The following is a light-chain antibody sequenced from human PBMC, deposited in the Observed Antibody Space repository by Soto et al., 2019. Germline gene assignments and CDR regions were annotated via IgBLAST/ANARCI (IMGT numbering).Light chain of an antibody. Sequence: DIQMTQSPSSVSASVGDRVTITCRASQGISSWLDWYQQKPGKAPKLLIYAASRLQSGVPSKFSGSGSGTDFTLTISSLQPEDFATYYCQQANSFPFTFGPGTKVDIK. V-gene: IGKV1-12*01. CDR2: AAS. CDR1: QGISSW. CDR3: QQANSFPFT. J-gene: IGKJ3*01.